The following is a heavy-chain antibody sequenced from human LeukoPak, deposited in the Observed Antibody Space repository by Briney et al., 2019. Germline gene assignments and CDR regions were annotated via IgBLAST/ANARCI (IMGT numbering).Heavy chain of an antibody. J-gene: IGHJ4*02. V-gene: IGHV3-11*05. CDR2: ISGSSIYT. CDR1: GFTFSDSH. D-gene: IGHD3-22*01. CDR3: VRDSSGYYFDY. Sequence: GGSLRLSCVASGFTFSDSHMTWIRPAPGKGRGWVSYISGSSIYTRYADSVKGRFTLSRDNTTNSLYLQMNSLRAEDTALYYCVRDSSGYYFDYWGQGTLVTVSS.